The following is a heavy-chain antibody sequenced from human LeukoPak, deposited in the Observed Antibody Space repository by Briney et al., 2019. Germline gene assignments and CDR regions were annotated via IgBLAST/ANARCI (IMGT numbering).Heavy chain of an antibody. Sequence: PSETLSLTCAVYGGSFSGYYWSWIRQPPGKGLEWIGEINHSGSTNYNPSLKSRVTISVDTSKNQFSLKLSSVTAADTAVYYCARGRYEPDIVVVPAAPELDVWGQGTTVTVSS. CDR1: GGSFSGYY. V-gene: IGHV4-34*01. CDR2: INHSGST. D-gene: IGHD2-2*01. J-gene: IGHJ6*02. CDR3: ARGRYEPDIVVVPAAPELDV.